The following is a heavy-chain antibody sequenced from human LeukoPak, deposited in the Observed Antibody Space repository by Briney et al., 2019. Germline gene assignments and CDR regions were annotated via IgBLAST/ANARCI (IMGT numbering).Heavy chain of an antibody. D-gene: IGHD3-10*02. V-gene: IGHV3-7*01. CDR3: AELGITMIGGV. J-gene: IGHJ6*04. CDR2: IIQDGSQK. Sequence: PGGSLRLSCVGSGFSFSSSWMTWVRQAPGKGLEWVANIIQDGSQKFYVDSVKGRFTISRDNAKNSLYLQMSSLRAEDTAVYYCAELGITMIGGVWGKGTTVTISS. CDR1: GFSFSSSW.